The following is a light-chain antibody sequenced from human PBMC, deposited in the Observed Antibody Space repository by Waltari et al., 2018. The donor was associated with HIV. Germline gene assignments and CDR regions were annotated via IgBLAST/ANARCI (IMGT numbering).Light chain of an antibody. CDR3: QAWDSGTGV. V-gene: IGLV3-1*01. J-gene: IGLJ1*01. CDR2: QDD. Sequence: SYELTQPPSVSVSPGQAATITCSGDKLVDKSFCWYQQKPGRSPVLLIYQDDKRLSGIPDRFSGSNSGNTATLTISGTQTMDEADYYCQAWDSGTGVFGTGTTVTVL. CDR1: KLVDKS.